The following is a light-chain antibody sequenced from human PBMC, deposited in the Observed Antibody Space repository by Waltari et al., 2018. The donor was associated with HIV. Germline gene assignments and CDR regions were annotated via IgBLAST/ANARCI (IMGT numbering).Light chain of an antibody. V-gene: IGKV4-1*01. Sequence: DIVLTQSPDSLAVSLAERATINCKSSQSVFYGSNNKNFLAWYQQKPGQPPRLLIYWASTREYGVPDRFSGSGSGTDFTLTISSLQAEDVAVYYCQQYFSPPPTFGQGTKVEIK. CDR2: WAS. CDR1: QSVFYGSNNKNF. CDR3: QQYFSPPPT. J-gene: IGKJ1*01.